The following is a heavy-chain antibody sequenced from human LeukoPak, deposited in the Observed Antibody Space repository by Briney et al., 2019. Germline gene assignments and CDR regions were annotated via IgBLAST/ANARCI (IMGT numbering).Heavy chain of an antibody. D-gene: IGHD3-22*01. J-gene: IGHJ3*02. Sequence: GGSLRLFYAASGFTFSSYAMSWVRQAPGKGLEWVSAISGSGGSTYYADSVKGRFTISRDNSKNTLYLQMNSLRAEDTAVYYCAKEAYYYDSSGYPHANAFDIWGQGTMVTVSS. CDR1: GFTFSSYA. CDR2: ISGSGGST. V-gene: IGHV3-23*01. CDR3: AKEAYYYDSSGYPHANAFDI.